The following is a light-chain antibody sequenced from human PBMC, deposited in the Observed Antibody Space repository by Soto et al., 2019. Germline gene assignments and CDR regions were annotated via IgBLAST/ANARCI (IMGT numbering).Light chain of an antibody. J-gene: IGLJ2*01. V-gene: IGLV2-14*01. CDR3: SSYTSSSTVV. Sequence: QSVLTQPASVSGSPGQSITISCTGTSSDVGGYNYVSWYQQHPGKAPKLMIFEVSNRPSGVSNRFLGSKSGKTASLTISGLQDEDEADYYCSSYTSSSTVVFGGGTKLTVL. CDR2: EVS. CDR1: SSDVGGYNY.